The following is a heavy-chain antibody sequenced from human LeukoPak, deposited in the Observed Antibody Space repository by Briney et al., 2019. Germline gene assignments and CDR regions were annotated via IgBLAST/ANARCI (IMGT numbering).Heavy chain of an antibody. Sequence: GGSLRLSCAASGFTFSSYSMNWVRQAPGKGLEWVSSISSSSRYIYYADSVKGRFTVSRDNAKNSLYLQMNSLRAEDTAVHYCAREERIQVWLGGYMDVWGKGTTVTISS. CDR3: AREERIQVWLGGYMDV. CDR2: ISSSSRYI. CDR1: GFTFSSYS. J-gene: IGHJ6*03. D-gene: IGHD5-18*01. V-gene: IGHV3-21*01.